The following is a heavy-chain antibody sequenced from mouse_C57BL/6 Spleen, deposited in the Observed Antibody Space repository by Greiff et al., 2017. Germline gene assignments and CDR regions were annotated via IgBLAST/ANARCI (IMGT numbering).Heavy chain of an antibody. J-gene: IGHJ4*01. CDR3: AKDGLYAMDY. CDR1: GYTFTDYY. Sequence: VQLQQSGAELVRPGASVKLSCKASGYTFTDYYINWVKQRPGQGLEWIARIYPGSGNTYYNEKFKGKATLTAEKSSSTAYMQLSSLTSEDSAVYFCAKDGLYAMDYWGQGTSVTVSS. CDR2: IYPGSGNT. V-gene: IGHV1-76*01. D-gene: IGHD2-3*01.